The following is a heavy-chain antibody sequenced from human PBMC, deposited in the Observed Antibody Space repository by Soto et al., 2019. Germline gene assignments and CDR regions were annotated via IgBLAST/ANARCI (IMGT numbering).Heavy chain of an antibody. CDR3: ARVRSGGPSIGEYLDY. Sequence: SETLSLTCAVSGGSISSGGYSWSWIRQPPGKGLEWIGYIYHSGSTYYNPSLKSRVTISVDTSKNQFSLKLSSVTAADTAVYYCARVRSGGPSIGEYLDYWGQGTLVTVSS. V-gene: IGHV4-30-2*05. D-gene: IGHD2-15*01. CDR1: GGSISSGGYS. J-gene: IGHJ4*01. CDR2: IYHSGST.